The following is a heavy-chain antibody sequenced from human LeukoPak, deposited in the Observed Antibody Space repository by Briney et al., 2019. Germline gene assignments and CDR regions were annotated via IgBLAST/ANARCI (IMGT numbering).Heavy chain of an antibody. J-gene: IGHJ4*02. Sequence: GRSLRLSCAASGSTFSSSATSCVRPPPGKGLEWVSAISGRGATTYYAASVKGPFTISRAKSKTTRNLQMKRLRAQHTIVFCCAKDRGVVVPAAPCYWGQGTLVTVSS. CDR1: GSTFSSSA. V-gene: IGHV3-23*01. CDR3: AKDRGVVVPAAPCY. CDR2: ISGRGATT. D-gene: IGHD2-2*01.